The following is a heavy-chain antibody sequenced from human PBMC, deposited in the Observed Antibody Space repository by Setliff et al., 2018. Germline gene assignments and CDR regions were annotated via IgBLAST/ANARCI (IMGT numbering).Heavy chain of an antibody. CDR3: AKDHCGGDCFPRGYGMDV. Sequence: GGSLRLSCAASGFTFSSHGMHWVRQAPGKGLEWVAVIWYDGTTKYYADSVKGRFTISRDNSENTLYLQMNSLRAEDTGVYYCAKDHCGGDCFPRGYGMDVWGQGTAVTVSS. CDR1: GFTFSSHG. J-gene: IGHJ6*02. V-gene: IGHV3-33*06. D-gene: IGHD2-21*02. CDR2: IWYDGTTK.